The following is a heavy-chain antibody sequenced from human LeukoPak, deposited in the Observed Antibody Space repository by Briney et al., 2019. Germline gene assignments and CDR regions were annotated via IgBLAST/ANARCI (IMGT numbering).Heavy chain of an antibody. CDR3: ARMTVVPAAITRTLSWFDP. CDR1: GGSFTGYY. J-gene: IGHJ5*02. V-gene: IGHV4-34*01. CDR2: IYHSGSP. D-gene: IGHD2-2*01. Sequence: SETLSLTCVVNGGSFTGYYWSWIRQPPGKGLEWIGEIYHSGSPNYNPSLKSRLTISVDTSKKQFSLKMSSVTAADTAVYYCARMTVVPAAITRTLSWFDPWGQGTLVTVSS.